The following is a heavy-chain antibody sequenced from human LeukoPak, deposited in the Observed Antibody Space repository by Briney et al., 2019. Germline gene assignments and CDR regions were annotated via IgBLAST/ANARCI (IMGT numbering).Heavy chain of an antibody. CDR1: GGSISSSSYY. CDR2: IYYSGST. CDR3: ATTEKNRYYINL. Sequence: SETLSHTCTVSGGSISSSSYYWGWIRQPPGKGLEWIGSIYYSGSTYYNPSLKSRVTISVDRSKNQFSLKLSSVTAADTAVCFCATTEKNRYYINLWGPGTTVIVSS. J-gene: IGHJ6*01. V-gene: IGHV4-39*07. D-gene: IGHD2-21*01.